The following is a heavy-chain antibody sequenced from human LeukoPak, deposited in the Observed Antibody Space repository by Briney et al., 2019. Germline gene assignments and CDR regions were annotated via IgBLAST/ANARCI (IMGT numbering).Heavy chain of an antibody. D-gene: IGHD6-6*01. V-gene: IGHV4-61*01. CDR3: ARLRIAARPGAFDI. CDR2: IYYSGST. J-gene: IGHJ3*02. Sequence: SETLSLTCPVSGGSVSSGSYYWSWIRQPPGKGLEWIGYIYYSGSTNYNPSLKSRVTISVDTSKNQFSLKLSSVTAADTAAYYCARLRIAARPGAFDIWGQGTMVTVSS. CDR1: GGSVSSGSYY.